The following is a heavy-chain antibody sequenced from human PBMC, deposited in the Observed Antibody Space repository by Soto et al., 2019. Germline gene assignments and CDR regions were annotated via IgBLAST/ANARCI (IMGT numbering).Heavy chain of an antibody. CDR1: GGSISSGGYS. Sequence: SETLSLTCAVSGGSISSGGYSWSWIRQPPGKGLEWIGYIYHSGSTYYNPSLKSRVTISVDRSKNQFSLKLSSVTAADTAVYYYARGRLAAAGYYFDYWGQGTLVTVSS. J-gene: IGHJ4*02. CDR2: IYHSGST. D-gene: IGHD6-13*01. V-gene: IGHV4-30-2*01. CDR3: ARGRLAAAGYYFDY.